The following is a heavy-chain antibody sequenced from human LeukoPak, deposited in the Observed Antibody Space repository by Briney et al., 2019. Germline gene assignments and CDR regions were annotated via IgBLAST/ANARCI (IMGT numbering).Heavy chain of an antibody. CDR3: ARVKLLGGYSYGLDY. V-gene: IGHV1-18*03. Sequence: ASVKVSCKASGYTFTSYGISWVRQAPGQGLEWMGWISAYNGNTKYSQEFQGRVTITRDTSASTAYMELSSLRSEDMAVYYCARVKLLGGYSYGLDYWGQGTLVTVSS. J-gene: IGHJ4*02. CDR2: ISAYNGNT. CDR1: GYTFTSYG. D-gene: IGHD5-18*01.